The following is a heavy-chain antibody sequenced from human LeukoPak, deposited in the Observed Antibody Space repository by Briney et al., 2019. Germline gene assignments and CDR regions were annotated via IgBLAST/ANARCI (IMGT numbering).Heavy chain of an antibody. D-gene: IGHD3-22*01. J-gene: IGHJ3*02. CDR1: GGSISSYY. CDR2: IYTSGST. V-gene: IGHV4-4*07. Sequence: SETLSLTCTVSGGSISSYYWSWIRQPAGKGLEWIGRIYTSGSTNYNPSLKSRVTMSVDTSKNQFSLKLSSVTAADTAVYYCARGRNYYDSSGYYYESAIDIWGQGTMVTVSS. CDR3: ARGRNYYDSSGYYYESAIDI.